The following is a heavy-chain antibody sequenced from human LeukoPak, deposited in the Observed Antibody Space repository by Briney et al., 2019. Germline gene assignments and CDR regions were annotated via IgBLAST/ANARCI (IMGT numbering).Heavy chain of an antibody. J-gene: IGHJ6*03. V-gene: IGHV3-48*04. D-gene: IGHD3-10*01. CDR3: ARADDWMGGGWFGELYPYYYYMDV. Sequence: GGSLRLSCAASGFTFSSYSMNWVRQAPGKGLEWVSYISSSSSTIYYADSVKGRFTISRDNAKNSLYLQMNSLRAEDTAVYYCARADDWMGGGWFGELYPYYYYMDVWGKGTTVTVSS. CDR2: ISSSSSTI. CDR1: GFTFSSYS.